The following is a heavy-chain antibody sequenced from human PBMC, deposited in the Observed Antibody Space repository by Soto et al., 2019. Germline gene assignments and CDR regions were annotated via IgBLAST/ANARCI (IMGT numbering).Heavy chain of an antibody. Sequence: GGSLRLSCAASGFTFSDYYMSWIRQAPGKGLEWVSYISSSSSYTNYADSVKGRFTISRDNAKNSLYLQMNSLRAEDTAVYYCARALYYYDSSGYQGLGYWGQGTLVTVSS. J-gene: IGHJ4*02. CDR2: ISSSSSYT. CDR1: GFTFSDYY. CDR3: ARALYYYDSSGYQGLGY. V-gene: IGHV3-11*06. D-gene: IGHD3-22*01.